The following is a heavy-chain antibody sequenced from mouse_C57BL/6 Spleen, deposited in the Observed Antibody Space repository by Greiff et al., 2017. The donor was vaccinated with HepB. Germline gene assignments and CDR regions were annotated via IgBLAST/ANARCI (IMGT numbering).Heavy chain of an antibody. Sequence: QVQLQQPGAELVKPGASVKLSCKASGYTFTSYWMQWVKQRPGQGLEWIGEIDPSDSYTNYNQKFKGKATLTVDTSSSTAYMQLISLTSEDSAVYYCAAIYYYGSSYGYFDVWGTGTTVTVSS. CDR3: AAIYYYGSSYGYFDV. CDR2: IDPSDSYT. J-gene: IGHJ1*03. CDR1: GYTFTSYW. V-gene: IGHV1-50*01. D-gene: IGHD1-1*01.